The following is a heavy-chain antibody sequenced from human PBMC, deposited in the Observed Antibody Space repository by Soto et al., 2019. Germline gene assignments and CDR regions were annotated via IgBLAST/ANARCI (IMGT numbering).Heavy chain of an antibody. V-gene: IGHV6-1*01. CDR2: TYYRSKWYN. CDR1: GDSVSSKSAA. Sequence: PSQTLSLTCAISGDSVSSKSAAWNWIRQSPSRGLEWLGRTYYRSKWYNDYAVSVKSRITINPDTSKNQFSLQLNSVTPEDTAVYYCARVPNPFRRKIGYGDAFDFWGQGTMVTVSS. CDR3: ARVPNPFRRKIGYGDAFDF. D-gene: IGHD5-12*01. J-gene: IGHJ3*01.